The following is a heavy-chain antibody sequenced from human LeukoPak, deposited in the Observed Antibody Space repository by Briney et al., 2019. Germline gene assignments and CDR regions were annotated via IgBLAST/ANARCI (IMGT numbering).Heavy chain of an antibody. CDR2: IYYSGST. D-gene: IGHD3-16*01. CDR3: ARASRWDGMDV. CDR1: GGSVSSGSYY. J-gene: IGHJ6*04. Sequence: SETLSLTCTVSGGSVSSGSYYWSWIRQPPGKGLEWIGYIYYSGSTNYNPSLKSRDTIPVDTSKNQFSLKLSSVTAADTAVYYCARASRWDGMDVWGKGTTVTVSS. V-gene: IGHV4-61*01.